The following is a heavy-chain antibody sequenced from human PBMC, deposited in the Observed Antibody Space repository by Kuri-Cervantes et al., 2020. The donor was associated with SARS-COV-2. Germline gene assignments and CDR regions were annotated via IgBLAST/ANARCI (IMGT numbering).Heavy chain of an antibody. CDR3: ATIAAAGTHPARDNHSYYFDY. CDR2: FDPEDGET. J-gene: IGHJ4*02. Sequence: ASVKVSCKVSGYTLTELSIHWVRQAPGKGLEWMGGFDPEDGETIYAQKFQGRVTMTEDTSTDTAYMELSSLRSEETAVYYCATIAAAGTHPARDNHSYYFDYWGQGTLVTVSS. V-gene: IGHV1-24*01. CDR1: GYTLTELS. D-gene: IGHD6-13*01.